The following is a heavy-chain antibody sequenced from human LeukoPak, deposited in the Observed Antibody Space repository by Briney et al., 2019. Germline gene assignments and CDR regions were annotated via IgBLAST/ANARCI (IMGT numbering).Heavy chain of an antibody. CDR3: ARRLRSSCLDF. CDR2: SYPGDSDT. Sequence: GASLKISCKGSGYRFSSYWIGWVRQMPGKGLEWLGISYPGDSDTRYSPSFQGQVTISADKSINTAYQQWSSLKASDTAMYYCARRLRSSCLDFWGQGTLVTVSS. CDR1: GYRFSSYW. D-gene: IGHD6-13*01. V-gene: IGHV5-51*01. J-gene: IGHJ4*02.